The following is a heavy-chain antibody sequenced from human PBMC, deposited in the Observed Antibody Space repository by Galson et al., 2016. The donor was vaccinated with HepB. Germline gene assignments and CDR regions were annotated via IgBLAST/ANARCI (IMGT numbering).Heavy chain of an antibody. J-gene: IGHJ4*02. D-gene: IGHD1-26*01. V-gene: IGHV3-9*01. CDR2: CGWNSGAI. CDR1: GFTFDDYA. CDR3: ARGRRNSGTYRGGGGQTDY. Sequence: SLRLSCAASGFTFDDYAMHWVRQAPGKGLEWVSGCGWNSGAIGYADSVKGRFSISRDNAKNSLYLQMKTLRPEDTALYYGARGRRNSGTYRGGGGQTDYCGQGTLVTVSS.